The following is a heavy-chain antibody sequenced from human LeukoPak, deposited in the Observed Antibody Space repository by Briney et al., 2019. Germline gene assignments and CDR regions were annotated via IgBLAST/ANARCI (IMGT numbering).Heavy chain of an antibody. CDR1: GYTFTSYD. V-gene: IGHV1-46*03. CDR2: INPSSGVT. D-gene: IGHD2-2*01. CDR3: ATIGSCTSSACSPFDY. J-gene: IGHJ4*02. Sequence: GASVKVSCKASGYTFTSYDINWVRQAPGQGLEWMGIINPSSGVTSYAQKFQGRITMTRDTSTSTVYMELSSLRSEDTAVYYCATIGSCTSSACSPFDYWGQGTLVTVSS.